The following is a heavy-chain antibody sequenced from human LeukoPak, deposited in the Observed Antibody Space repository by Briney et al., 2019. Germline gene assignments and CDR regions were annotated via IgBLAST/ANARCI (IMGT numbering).Heavy chain of an antibody. CDR2: ISTSGST. Sequence: PSETLSLTCAVSGGSISGGSYYWSCIRQPSGKGLESIGRISTSGSTIYNPPLKSRVTISTDTSKNQFSLTMSSVTAADTAVYYCATDDYGDYNRAFDIWGQGTMVTVSS. CDR1: GGSISGGSYY. CDR3: ATDDYGDYNRAFDI. D-gene: IGHD4-17*01. J-gene: IGHJ3*02. V-gene: IGHV4-61*02.